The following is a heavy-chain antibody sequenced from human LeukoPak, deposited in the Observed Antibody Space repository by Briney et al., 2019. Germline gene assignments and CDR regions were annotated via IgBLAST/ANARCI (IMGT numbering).Heavy chain of an antibody. D-gene: IGHD2-15*01. V-gene: IGHV3-23*01. CDR3: AKSPQKIGYCSGGSCYGDHAEYFQH. CDR1: GFTFSSYG. CDR2: ISGSGGST. J-gene: IGHJ1*01. Sequence: PGGTLRLSCAASGFTFSSYGMSWVRQAPGKGLEWVSAISGSGGSTYYADSVKGRFTISRDNSKNTLYLQMNSLRAEDTAVYYCAKSPQKIGYCSGGSCYGDHAEYFQHWGQGTLVTVSS.